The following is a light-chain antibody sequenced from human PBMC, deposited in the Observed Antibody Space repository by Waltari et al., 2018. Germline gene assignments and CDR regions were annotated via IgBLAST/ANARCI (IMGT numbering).Light chain of an antibody. V-gene: IGKV4-1*01. J-gene: IGKJ3*01. Sequence: DIVMTQSPDSLAVFLGERATINCKSSQSVLYSSNNKNYLAWYQQKSGQPPKVLIYWASTRESGVPDRFSGSGSGTDFTLTISSLQAEDVALYYCQQYYNTPFTFGPGTKVDIK. CDR1: QSVLYSSNNKNY. CDR3: QQYYNTPFT. CDR2: WAS.